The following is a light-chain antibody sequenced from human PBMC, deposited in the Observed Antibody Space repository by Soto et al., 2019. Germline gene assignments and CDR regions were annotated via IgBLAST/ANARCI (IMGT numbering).Light chain of an antibody. CDR1: QSVRSSY. V-gene: IGKV3-20*01. Sequence: ELVLTQSPGTLSLSPGERATLSCRSSQSVRSSYLAWYQQKPGQAPRLLIYGASSRATGIPDRFSGSGSGTDFTLTISRLEPEDFAVYYCQQYGSSPRTFGQGTKVAIK. CDR3: QQYGSSPRT. CDR2: GAS. J-gene: IGKJ1*01.